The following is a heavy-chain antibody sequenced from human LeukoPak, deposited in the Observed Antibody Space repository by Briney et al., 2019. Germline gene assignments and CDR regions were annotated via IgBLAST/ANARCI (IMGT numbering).Heavy chain of an antibody. CDR1: GGSISSYY. D-gene: IGHD3-16*01. Sequence: SETLSLSCTVSGGSISSYYWSWIRQPPGKGLEWIGYNYYSGSTNYNPSLKSRVTISVDTSKNQFSLKLSSVTAADTAVYYCARGYGAFDIWGQGTMVTVSS. CDR2: NYYSGST. J-gene: IGHJ3*02. V-gene: IGHV4-59*01. CDR3: ARGYGAFDI.